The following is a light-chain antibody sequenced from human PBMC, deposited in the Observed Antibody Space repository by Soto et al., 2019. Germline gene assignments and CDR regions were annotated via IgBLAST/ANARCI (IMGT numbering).Light chain of an antibody. CDR3: QQYSSDSA. CDR1: QGIRTW. J-gene: IGKJ1*01. CDR2: DAS. V-gene: IGKV1-5*01. Sequence: GDRVTITCRASQGIRTWLAWYQQKPGKAPKLLIYDASTLESGVPSRFSGSGSGTDFTLTISSLQPDDFATYSCQQYSSDSAFGQGTKVEIK.